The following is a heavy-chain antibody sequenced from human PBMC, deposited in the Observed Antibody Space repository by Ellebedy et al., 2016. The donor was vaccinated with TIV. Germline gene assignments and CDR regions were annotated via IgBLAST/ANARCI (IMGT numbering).Heavy chain of an antibody. Sequence: GGSLRLSCAASGFTFSDFCMSWVRQAPGKGLEWVSYISSTSTYTNYTDSVKGRFTISRDNAKNSLYLQMNSLRDEDTAVYYCARNGYEDVWGSYHHDYWGQGTLVTVSS. CDR2: ISSTSTYT. CDR1: GFTFSDFC. D-gene: IGHD3-16*02. J-gene: IGHJ4*02. V-gene: IGHV3-11*06. CDR3: ARNGYEDVWGSYHHDY.